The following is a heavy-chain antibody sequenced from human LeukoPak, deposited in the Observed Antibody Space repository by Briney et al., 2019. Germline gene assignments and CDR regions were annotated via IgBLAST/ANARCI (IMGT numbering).Heavy chain of an antibody. D-gene: IGHD3-3*01. V-gene: IGHV3-9*01. CDR3: AKGSEGLDY. Sequence: GGSLRLSCAASGFTFDDYAMHWVRQAPGKGLEWVSGISWNSGSIGYADSVKGRFTISRDNAKNSLYLQMNGLRAEDTALYYCAKGSEGLDYWGQGTLVTVS. CDR2: ISWNSGSI. CDR1: GFTFDDYA. J-gene: IGHJ4*02.